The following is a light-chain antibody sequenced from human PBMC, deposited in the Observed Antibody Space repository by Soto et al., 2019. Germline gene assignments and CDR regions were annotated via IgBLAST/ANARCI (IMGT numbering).Light chain of an antibody. CDR1: RTDIGGYNY. J-gene: IGLJ1*01. CDR2: EVT. V-gene: IGLV2-14*01. Sequence: QSVLTQPASVSGSLGQSITISCTGTRTDIGGYNYVSWYQQYPGKAPKLVICEVTSRPSGISDRFSGSKSGNTASLTISGLQAEDEADYYCCSYTVSGTYVFGTGTKVTVL. CDR3: CSYTVSGTYV.